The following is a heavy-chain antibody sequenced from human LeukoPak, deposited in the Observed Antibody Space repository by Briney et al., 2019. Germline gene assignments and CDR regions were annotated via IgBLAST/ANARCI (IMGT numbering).Heavy chain of an antibody. J-gene: IGHJ4*02. CDR2: IYTTGTT. Sequence: PSETLSLTCTVSSGSINSDYWGWVRQPRGEGLGWSGRIYTTGTTPYNPSLTSRVAMSIDTSTKQFSLNLKSMTAADTAVYFCGRQGYIGAHYLLDFWSQGTLVAVS. CDR3: GRQGYIGAHYLLDF. CDR1: SGSINSDY. D-gene: IGHD2-15*01. V-gene: IGHV4-4*07.